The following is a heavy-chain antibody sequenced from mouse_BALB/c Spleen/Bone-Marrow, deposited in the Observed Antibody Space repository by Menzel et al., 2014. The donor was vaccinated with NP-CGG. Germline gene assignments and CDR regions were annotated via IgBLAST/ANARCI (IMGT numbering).Heavy chain of an antibody. Sequence: VQGVESGAELMKPGASVKISCKATGYTFSSYWIEWVKQRPGHGLEWIGEILPGSGNTNYNEKFKGKATFTADTSSNTAYMQLSSLTSEDSAVYYCARVSDGYYSYWYFDVWGAGTTVTVSS. V-gene: IGHV1-9*01. CDR3: ARVSDGYYSYWYFDV. J-gene: IGHJ1*01. CDR1: GYTFSSYW. CDR2: ILPGSGNT. D-gene: IGHD2-3*01.